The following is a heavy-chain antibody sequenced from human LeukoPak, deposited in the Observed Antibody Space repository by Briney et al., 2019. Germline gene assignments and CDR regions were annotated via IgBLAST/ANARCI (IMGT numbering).Heavy chain of an antibody. D-gene: IGHD2-2*01. Sequence: PGGSLRLSCAASGFTFSGYWMRWVRQTPGKGLVWVSRINSDGSSTSYAASVKGRFTISRDNAKNTLYLQVSSLRAEDTAVYYCARGDIVVVPASNLFDYWGQGTLATVSS. J-gene: IGHJ4*02. V-gene: IGHV3-74*01. CDR2: INSDGSST. CDR1: GFTFSGYW. CDR3: ARGDIVVVPASNLFDY.